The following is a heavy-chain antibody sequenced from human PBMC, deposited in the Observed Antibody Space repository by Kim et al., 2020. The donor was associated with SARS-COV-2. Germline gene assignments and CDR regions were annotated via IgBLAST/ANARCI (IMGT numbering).Heavy chain of an antibody. D-gene: IGHD3-10*01. J-gene: IGHJ5*02. V-gene: IGHV1-24*01. CDR1: GYTLTELS. Sequence: ASVKVSCKVSGYTLTELSMHWVRQAPGKGLEWMGGFDPEDGETIYAQKFQGRVTMTEDTSTDTAYMELSSLRSEDTAVYYCATDPRVNYYGSGKGFDPWGQGTLGTVSS. CDR3: ATDPRVNYYGSGKGFDP. CDR2: FDPEDGET.